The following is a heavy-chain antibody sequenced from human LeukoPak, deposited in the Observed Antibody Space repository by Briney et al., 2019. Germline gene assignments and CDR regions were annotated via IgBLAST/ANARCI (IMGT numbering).Heavy chain of an antibody. J-gene: IGHJ4*02. CDR2: ISYDGSNK. V-gene: IGHV3-30-3*01. Sequence: GGSLRLSCAASGFTFSSYAMHWVRQAPDKGLEWVAVISYDGSNKYYADSVKGRFTISRDNSKNTLYLQMNSLRAEDTAVYYCARTYYDSSGYPDYWGQGTLVTVSS. D-gene: IGHD3-22*01. CDR3: ARTYYDSSGYPDY. CDR1: GFTFSSYA.